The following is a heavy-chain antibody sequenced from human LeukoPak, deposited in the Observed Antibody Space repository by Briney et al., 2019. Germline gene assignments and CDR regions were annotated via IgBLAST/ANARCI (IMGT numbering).Heavy chain of an antibody. Sequence: SQTLSLTFTVSGGSISSGSYSWSWIRQPAGKRLEWIGRIYSSTNANYNPSLKNRVTIPVDKSKNQFSLKLSAVTAADTAVFYCVRDFGYYFDYWGQGILVTVSS. J-gene: IGHJ4*02. V-gene: IGHV4-61*02. CDR3: VRDFGYYFDY. CDR2: IYSSTNA. D-gene: IGHD3-10*01. CDR1: GGSISSGSYS.